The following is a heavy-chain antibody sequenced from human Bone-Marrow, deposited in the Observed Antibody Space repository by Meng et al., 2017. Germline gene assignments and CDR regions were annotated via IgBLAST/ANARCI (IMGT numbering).Heavy chain of an antibody. V-gene: IGHV1-69*01. CDR1: GGTFSSYA. J-gene: IGHJ4*02. CDR3: AREYCSGGSCYSYFDY. D-gene: IGHD2-15*01. CDR2: IIPIFGTA. Sequence: QGELVKSGAGGEKPGSSVKVSCKASGGTFSSYAISWVRQAPGQGLEWMGGIIPIFGTANYAQKFQGRVTITADESTSTAYMELSSLRSEDTAVYYCAREYCSGGSCYSYFDYWGQGTLVTVSS.